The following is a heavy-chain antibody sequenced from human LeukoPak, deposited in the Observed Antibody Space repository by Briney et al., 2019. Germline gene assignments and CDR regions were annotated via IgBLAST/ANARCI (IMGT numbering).Heavy chain of an antibody. D-gene: IGHD3-10*01. CDR3: ARVGITMVRGAFFTDYYYYYMDV. J-gene: IGHJ6*03. Sequence: SETLSLTCTVSGGSISSHYWSWIRQPPGKGLEWIGYIYYSGSTNYNPSLKSRVTISVDTSKNQFSLKLSSVTAADTAVYYCARVGITMVRGAFFTDYYYYYMDVWGKGTTVTVSS. CDR1: GGSISSHY. V-gene: IGHV4-59*11. CDR2: IYYSGST.